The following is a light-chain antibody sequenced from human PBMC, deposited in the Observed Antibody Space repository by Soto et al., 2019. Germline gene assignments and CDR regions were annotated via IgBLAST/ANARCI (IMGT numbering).Light chain of an antibody. CDR2: DAS. J-gene: IGKJ1*01. V-gene: IGKV3-15*01. Sequence: EMVMTQSPATLSVSPGERATLSCRASQSVSINLAWYQQKPGQAPRLLIYDASIRATGIPARFSGSGSETEFTLTISSLQSEDFAVYYCQQYNSYPWTFGQGTKVEIK. CDR3: QQYNSYPWT. CDR1: QSVSIN.